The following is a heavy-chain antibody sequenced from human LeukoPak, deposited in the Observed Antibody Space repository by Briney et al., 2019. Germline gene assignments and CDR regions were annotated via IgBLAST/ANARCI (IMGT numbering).Heavy chain of an antibody. J-gene: IGHJ4*02. CDR1: GGSISSSSYY. D-gene: IGHD3-22*01. CDR3: ARKIDSSGYFS. V-gene: IGHV4-39*07. CDR2: IYHSGST. Sequence: SETLSLTCTVSGGSISSSSYYWGWIRQPPGKGLEWIGYIYHSGSTSYNPSLKSRVSMSLDTTKNQFSLKLSSVTAVDTAVYYCARKIDSSGYFSWGQGILVTVSS.